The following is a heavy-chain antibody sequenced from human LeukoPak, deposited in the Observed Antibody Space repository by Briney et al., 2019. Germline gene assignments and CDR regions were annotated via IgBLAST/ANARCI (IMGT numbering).Heavy chain of an antibody. D-gene: IGHD6-19*01. CDR2: ISSSGNFR. CDR1: EFTFSTYS. Sequence: GGSLRLSCAASEFTFSTYSMNWVRQAPGKGLEWVSCISSSGNFRKYADSVRGRFTISRDNAKNSLYLQMNTLRDEDTAVYYCATGAGCGYWGQGTLVTVSS. J-gene: IGHJ4*02. V-gene: IGHV3-21*04. CDR3: ATGAGCGY.